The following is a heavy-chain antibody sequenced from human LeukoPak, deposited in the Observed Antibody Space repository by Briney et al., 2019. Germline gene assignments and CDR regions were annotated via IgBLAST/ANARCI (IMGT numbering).Heavy chain of an antibody. CDR2: INHSGST. V-gene: IGHV4-34*01. J-gene: IGHJ5*02. CDR3: ARRGLRYFDWIRKLTKGLGWFDP. CDR1: GGSFSGYY. Sequence: SETLSLTCAVYGGSFSGYYWSWIRQPPGKGLEWIGEINHSGSTNYNPSLKSRVTISVDTSKNQFSLKLSSVTAADTAVYYCARRGLRYFDWIRKLTKGLGWFDPWGQGTLVTVSS. D-gene: IGHD3-9*01.